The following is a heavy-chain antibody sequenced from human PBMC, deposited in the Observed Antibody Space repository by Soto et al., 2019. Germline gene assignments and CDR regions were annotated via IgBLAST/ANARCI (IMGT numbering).Heavy chain of an antibody. J-gene: IGHJ5*02. V-gene: IGHV1-69*13. Sequence: SVKVSCKASGGSVTTYSISWVRQAPGQGLEWMGGIIPILGTTNYAQKFRGRVTISADESTSIVYMELSSLRSEDTDVYYCAREFIEYSSQTSWFDPWGQGTLVTVSS. D-gene: IGHD3-22*01. CDR3: AREFIEYSSQTSWFDP. CDR2: IIPILGTT. CDR1: GGSVTTYS.